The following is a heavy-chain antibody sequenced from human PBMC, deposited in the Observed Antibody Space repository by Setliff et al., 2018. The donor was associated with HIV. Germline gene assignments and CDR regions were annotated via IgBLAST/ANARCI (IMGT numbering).Heavy chain of an antibody. CDR1: GFTFSIYT. D-gene: IGHD3-9*01. CDR3: ERDRTDYDILTCYSASYYFDY. Sequence: SGGSLRLSCAASGFTFSIYTMNWVRQAPGKGLEWVANIKQDGSEKYYVDSVKGRFTISRDNAKNSLYLQMNSLRAEDTAVYYCERDRTDYDILTCYSASYYFDYWGQGTLVTVSS. V-gene: IGHV3-7*01. CDR2: IKQDGSEK. J-gene: IGHJ4*02.